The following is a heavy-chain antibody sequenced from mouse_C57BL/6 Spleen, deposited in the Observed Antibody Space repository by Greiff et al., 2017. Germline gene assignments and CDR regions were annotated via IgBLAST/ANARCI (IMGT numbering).Heavy chain of an antibody. CDR3: ARRGFYSNGDY. CDR2: IDPSDSYT. CDR1: GYTFTSYW. D-gene: IGHD2-5*01. V-gene: IGHV1-69*01. J-gene: IGHJ2*01. Sequence: QVQLQQPGAELVMPGASVKLSCKASGYTFTSYWMHWVKQRPGQGLEWIGAIDPSDSYTNYNQKFTGKSTLTVDKSSSTAYMQLSSLTSEDSAVYYCARRGFYSNGDYWGQGTTLTVSS.